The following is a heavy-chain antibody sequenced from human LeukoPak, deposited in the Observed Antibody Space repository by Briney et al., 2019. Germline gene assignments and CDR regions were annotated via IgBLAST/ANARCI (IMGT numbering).Heavy chain of an antibody. V-gene: IGHV3-30-3*01. CDR1: GFTFSSYA. J-gene: IGHJ4*02. Sequence: GGSLRLSCAASGFTFSSYAMHWVRQAPGKGLEWVAVISYDGSNKYYADSVEGRFTISRDNSKNTLYLQMNSLRAEDTAVYYCARDQRTYYYDSSGFPFNYWGQGTLVTVSS. CDR3: ARDQRTYYYDSSGFPFNY. CDR2: ISYDGSNK. D-gene: IGHD3-22*01.